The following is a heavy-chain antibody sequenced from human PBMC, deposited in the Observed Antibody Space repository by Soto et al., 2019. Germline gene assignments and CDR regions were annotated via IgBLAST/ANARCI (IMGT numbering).Heavy chain of an antibody. CDR3: ARDTCTSCYRGSSIAAHY. Sequence: VGSLRLSCAASGFTFSSYSMNWVRQAPGKGLEWVSYISSSSSTIYYADSVKGRFTISRDNAKNSLYLQMNSLRDEDTAVYYCARDTCTSCYRGSSIAAHYWGQGTLVTVSS. CDR2: ISSSSSTI. J-gene: IGHJ4*02. D-gene: IGHD2-2*02. CDR1: GFTFSSYS. V-gene: IGHV3-48*02.